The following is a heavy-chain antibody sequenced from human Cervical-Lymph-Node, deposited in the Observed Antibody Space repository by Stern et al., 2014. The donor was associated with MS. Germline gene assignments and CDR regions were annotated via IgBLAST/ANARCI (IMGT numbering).Heavy chain of an antibody. CDR1: GYTFSTYA. J-gene: IGHJ4*02. CDR2: ISTKNGSP. D-gene: IGHD3-22*01. V-gene: IGHV7-4-1*02. CDR3: ARSSMTVDLDY. Sequence: QVQLVQSGSELKKPGASVKISCKASGYTFSTYAMNWVRQAPGLGLEWMGWISTKNGSPTYAQGFPGRFVFSLDTSVNTAFLQITSLRAEDTAVYYCARSSMTVDLDYWGQGTLVTVSS.